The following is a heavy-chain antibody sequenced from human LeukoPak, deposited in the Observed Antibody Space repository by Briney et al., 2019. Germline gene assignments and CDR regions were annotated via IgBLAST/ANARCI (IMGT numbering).Heavy chain of an antibody. CDR1: GGTFSSYA. D-gene: IGHD3-22*01. CDR3: ARDRLDYYDSSGYYH. V-gene: IGHV1-69*13. CDR2: TIPIFGTA. J-gene: IGHJ4*02. Sequence: GASVKVSCKASGGTFSSYAISWVRQAPGQGLEWMGGTIPIFGTANYAQKFQGRVTITADESTSTAYMELSSLRSEDTAVYYCARDRLDYYDSSGYYHWGQGTLVTVSS.